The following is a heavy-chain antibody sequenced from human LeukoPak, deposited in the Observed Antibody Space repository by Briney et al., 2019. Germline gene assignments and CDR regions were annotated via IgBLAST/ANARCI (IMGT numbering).Heavy chain of an antibody. CDR1: GFTFSSYG. D-gene: IGHD7-27*01. CDR2: IWYDGSNK. J-gene: IGHJ3*02. V-gene: IGHV3-33*01. Sequence: PGRSLRLSCAAPGFTFSSYGMHWVRQAPGKGLERVAVIWYDGSNKYYADSVKGRFTIPRDNSKNTMYLQMNSLRAEDTAVYYCARDANWGFDAFDIWGQGTMVTVSS. CDR3: ARDANWGFDAFDI.